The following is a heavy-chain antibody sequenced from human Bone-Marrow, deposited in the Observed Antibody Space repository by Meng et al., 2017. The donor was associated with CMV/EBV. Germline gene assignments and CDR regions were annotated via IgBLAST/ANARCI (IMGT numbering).Heavy chain of an antibody. J-gene: IGHJ5*02. CDR3: AKDRRALSYDGAYNWCDP. V-gene: IGHV3-73*01. D-gene: IGHD3-3*01. CDR2: IRSKANSYAT. CDR1: GFTFSGSA. Sequence: GGSLRLSCAASGFTFSGSAMHWVRQASGKGLEWVGRIRSKANSYATAYAASVKGRFTISRDNSKNTLYLQMNSLRAEDTAVYYCAKDRRALSYDGAYNWCDPWGQGTLVNVPS.